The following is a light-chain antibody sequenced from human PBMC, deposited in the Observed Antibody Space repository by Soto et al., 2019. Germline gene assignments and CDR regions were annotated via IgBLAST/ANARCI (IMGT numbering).Light chain of an antibody. CDR3: AAWVGSMSGVV. Sequence: QSVLTQPPSASATPGQRVTISCSGSSSNIGSNYVYWYQQLPGTAPKLLIYGDNQRPSGVPDRFSGSKSGTSASLAISGLRAEEEADYYCAAWVGSMSGVVFGGGTQLTVL. CDR2: GDN. V-gene: IGLV1-47*01. J-gene: IGLJ2*01. CDR1: SSNIGSNY.